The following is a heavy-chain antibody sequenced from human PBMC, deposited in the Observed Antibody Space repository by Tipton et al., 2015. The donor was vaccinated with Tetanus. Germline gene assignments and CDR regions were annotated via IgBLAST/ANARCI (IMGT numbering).Heavy chain of an antibody. CDR2: IYYSGST. J-gene: IGHJ4*02. Sequence: TLSLTCTVSGGSVSSGSYYWSWIRQPPGKGLEWIGYIYYSGSTNYNPSLKSRVTISVDTSKNQFSLKLSSVTAADTAVYYCAGVTLVCSGGSCSPGYFDSWGQGTLVTVSS. D-gene: IGHD2-15*01. CDR1: GGSVSSGSYY. V-gene: IGHV4-61*01. CDR3: AGVTLVCSGGSCSPGYFDS.